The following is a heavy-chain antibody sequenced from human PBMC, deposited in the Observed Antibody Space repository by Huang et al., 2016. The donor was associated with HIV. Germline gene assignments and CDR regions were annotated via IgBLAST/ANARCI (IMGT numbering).Heavy chain of an antibody. CDR1: GFTFSNHA. Sequence: QVQLVESGGGVVQPGTSLRLSCAASGFTFSNHAVNWVRQAPGKGLEWVAVISNEGSTKYYADSVKGRFTISRDNSKNTVYLQMNSLRAEDTAVYYCARSEPSRYYFDYWGQGTLVTVSS. J-gene: IGHJ4*02. CDR2: ISNEGSTK. V-gene: IGHV3-30-3*01. CDR3: ARSEPSRYYFDY.